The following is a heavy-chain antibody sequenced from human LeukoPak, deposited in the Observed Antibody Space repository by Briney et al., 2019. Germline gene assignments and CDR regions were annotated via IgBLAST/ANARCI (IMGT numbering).Heavy chain of an antibody. V-gene: IGHV3-74*01. CDR1: GFTFSSSW. CDR3: ARAGSYRFDY. D-gene: IGHD1-26*01. J-gene: IGHJ4*02. CDR2: MNNDVSTI. Sequence: GGSLRLSCVASGFTFSSSWLHWVRQAPGKGLVWVSRMNNDVSTINYADPVKGRFTISRDNAKNTLYLQMNSLRAEDTGVYYCARAGSYRFDYWGQGTLVTVSS.